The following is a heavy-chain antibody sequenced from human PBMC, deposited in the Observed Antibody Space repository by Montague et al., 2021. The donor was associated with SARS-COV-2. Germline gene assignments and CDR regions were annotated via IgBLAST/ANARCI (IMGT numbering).Heavy chain of an antibody. J-gene: IGHJ6*02. D-gene: IGHD2-2*02. CDR1: GGSFSTYY. V-gene: IGHV4-59*08. CDR3: ARHYGVVVPAAIYYYYGMDV. CDR2: VFLSGNI. Sequence: SETLSLTCTVSGGSFSTYYWTWIRQPPTKGLEWIGNVFLSGNINRNPSLKSRVSISVDTSKNQFSLKLSSVTAADTAVYYCARHYGVVVPAAIYYYYGMDVWGQGTTVTVSS.